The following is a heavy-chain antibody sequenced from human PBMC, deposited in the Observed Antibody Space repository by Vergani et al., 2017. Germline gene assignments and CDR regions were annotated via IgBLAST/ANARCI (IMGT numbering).Heavy chain of an antibody. CDR1: GFTFSSYW. CDR3: ARSRYHYYGMDV. J-gene: IGHJ6*02. D-gene: IGHD2-15*01. V-gene: IGHV3-74*02. CDR2: INSDGSST. Sequence: EVQLVESGGGLVQPGRSLRLSCAASGFTFSSYWMHWVRQAPGKGLVWVSRINSDGSSTSYADSVKGRFTISRDNAKNTLYLQMNSLRAEDTAVYYCARSRYHYYGMDVGGQGTTVTVSS.